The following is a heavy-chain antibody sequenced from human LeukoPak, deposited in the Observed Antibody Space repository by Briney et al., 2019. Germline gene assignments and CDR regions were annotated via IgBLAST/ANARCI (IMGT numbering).Heavy chain of an antibody. CDR3: ARDGNSSSWYSYYYYYGMDV. J-gene: IGHJ6*02. CDR1: GFTFSSYA. V-gene: IGHV3-30-3*01. CDR2: ISYDGSNK. Sequence: PAGSLRLSCAASGFTFSSYAMHWVRQAPGKGLEWVAVISYDGSNKYYADSVKGRFTISRDNSKNTLYLQMNSLRAEDTAVYYCARDGNSSSWYSYYYYYGMDVWGQGTTVTVSS. D-gene: IGHD6-13*01.